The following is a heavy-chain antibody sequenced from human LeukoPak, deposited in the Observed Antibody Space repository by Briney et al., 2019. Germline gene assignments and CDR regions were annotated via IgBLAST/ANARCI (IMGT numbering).Heavy chain of an antibody. Sequence: SETLSLTCTVSSGPISSYHLSWIRQPAGKGLEWIGRIHTSGSTNYNPSLKSRVTMSLDTSKNQFSLKLSSVTAADTAVYYCHMYYYDSRGYYFVYWSQGTLVTVSS. CDR2: IHTSGST. CDR3: HMYYYDSRGYYFVY. J-gene: IGHJ4*02. D-gene: IGHD3-22*01. V-gene: IGHV4-4*07. CDR1: SGPISSYH.